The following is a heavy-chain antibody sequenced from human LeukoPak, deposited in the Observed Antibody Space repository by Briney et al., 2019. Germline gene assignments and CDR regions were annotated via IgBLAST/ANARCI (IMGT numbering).Heavy chain of an antibody. J-gene: IGHJ5*02. CDR2: INHGGST. D-gene: IGHD1-26*01. CDR3: APREGS. Sequence: SETLSLTCAVYGGSFSADYWSWIRQPPGKGLEWIGEINHGGSTNYNLSLESRVSISIDKSKNQFSLRLTSVTAADTAVYFCAPREGSWGQGTLVTVSS. V-gene: IGHV4-34*01. CDR1: GGSFSADY.